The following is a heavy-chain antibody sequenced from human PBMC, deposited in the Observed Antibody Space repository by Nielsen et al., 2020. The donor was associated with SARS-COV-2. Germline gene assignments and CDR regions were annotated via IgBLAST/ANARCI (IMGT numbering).Heavy chain of an antibody. CDR3: ARFRGTINSSDY. Sequence: GGSLRLSCVASGFSFSETWMSWVRQVPGKGLEWVADIKPDGSEKQYVDSVKGRFTISRDNAKSSMSLQMNSLRVEDTAIYYCARFRGTINSSDYWGQGTLVIVSS. CDR1: GFSFSETW. V-gene: IGHV3-7*01. D-gene: IGHD1-26*01. CDR2: IKPDGSEK. J-gene: IGHJ4*02.